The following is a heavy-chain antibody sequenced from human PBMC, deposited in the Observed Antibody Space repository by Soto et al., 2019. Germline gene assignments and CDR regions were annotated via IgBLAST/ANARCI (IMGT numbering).Heavy chain of an antibody. V-gene: IGHV4-39*01. CDR1: SSPVISSTYT. J-gene: IGHJ6*02. CDR2: IYYSGST. CDR3: ARLHGYCISSSCHGHYAMDV. Sequence: SATLSLTCTIPSSPVISSTYTCGWIRQPPGKGLEWIGSIYYSGSTYYNPSLNSRVTVSVDTSKNQFSLKVTSVTAADTAVYYCARLHGYCISSSCHGHYAMDVWGQGTTVS. D-gene: IGHD2-2*01.